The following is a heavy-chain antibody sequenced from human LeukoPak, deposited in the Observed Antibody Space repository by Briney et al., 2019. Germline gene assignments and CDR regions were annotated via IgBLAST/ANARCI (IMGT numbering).Heavy chain of an antibody. CDR3: ASTTGYYDFWSGTPYYFDY. CDR1: GGSISSYY. CDR2: IYYSGST. V-gene: IGHV4-59*08. D-gene: IGHD3-3*01. J-gene: IGHJ4*02. Sequence: SETLSLTCTVSGGSISSYYWSWIRQPPGKGLEWIGYIYYSGSTNYNPSLKSRVTISVDTSKNQSSLKLSSVTAADTAVYYCASTTGYYDFWSGTPYYFDYWGRGTLVTVSS.